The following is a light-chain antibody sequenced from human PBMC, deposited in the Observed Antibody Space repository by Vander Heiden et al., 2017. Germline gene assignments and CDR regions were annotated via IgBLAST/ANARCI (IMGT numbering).Light chain of an antibody. CDR2: DAS. V-gene: IGKV1-33*01. J-gene: IGKJ1*01. Sequence: IQMTQSPSSLSASVGDRVTITCQASQDISNYLNWYQQKPGKAPKLLIYDASNLETGVPSRFSGSGSGTDFTFTISSLQPEDIATYYCQQYEKLPRTFGQGTKVEIK. CDR3: QQYEKLPRT. CDR1: QDISNY.